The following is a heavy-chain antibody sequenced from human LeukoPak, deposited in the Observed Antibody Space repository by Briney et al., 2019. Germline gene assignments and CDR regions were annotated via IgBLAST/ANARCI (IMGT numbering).Heavy chain of an antibody. CDR1: GFTFSNYD. D-gene: IGHD6-13*01. CDR3: AKALKSIAAAGTLDY. J-gene: IGHJ4*02. Sequence: GGSLRLSCAASGFTFSNYDMHWVRRAPDKGLEWVAVIWYDGSNKYYADSVKGRFTISRDISKNTLYLQMNSLRAEDTAVYYCAKALKSIAAAGTLDYWGQGTLVTVSS. CDR2: IWYDGSNK. V-gene: IGHV3-33*06.